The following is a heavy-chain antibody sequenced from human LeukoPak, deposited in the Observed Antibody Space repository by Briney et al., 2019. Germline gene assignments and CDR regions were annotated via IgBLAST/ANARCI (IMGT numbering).Heavy chain of an antibody. J-gene: IGHJ2*01. D-gene: IGHD6-19*01. V-gene: IGHV4-34*01. CDR2: INHSGST. CDR3: ARAIPVAGTRRYFDL. Sequence: PSETLSLTCAVYGGSFSGYYWSWIRQPPGKGLEWIGEINHSGSTNYNPSLKSRVTISVDTSKNQFSLKLSSVTAADTAVYYCARAIPVAGTRRYFDLWGRGTLVTVSS. CDR1: GGSFSGYY.